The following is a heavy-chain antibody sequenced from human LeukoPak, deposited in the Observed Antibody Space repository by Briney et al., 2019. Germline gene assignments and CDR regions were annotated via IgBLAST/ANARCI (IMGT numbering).Heavy chain of an antibody. Sequence: SETLSLTCAVYGGSFSGYYWSWIRQPPGKGLEWIGEINHSGSTNYNPSLTSRVTVSVDTSKNQFSLKLSSVTAADTAVYYCARGRVFGYGSGSYSGYYYGMDVWGQGTTVTVSS. J-gene: IGHJ6*02. CDR1: GGSFSGYY. CDR2: INHSGST. CDR3: ARGRVFGYGSGSYSGYYYGMDV. D-gene: IGHD3-10*01. V-gene: IGHV4-34*01.